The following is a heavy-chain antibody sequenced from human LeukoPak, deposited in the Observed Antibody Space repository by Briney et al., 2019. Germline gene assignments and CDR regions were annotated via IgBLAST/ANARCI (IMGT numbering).Heavy chain of an antibody. CDR2: IFYSGST. Sequence: SEALSLTCTVSGGSISSSGFHWGCIRQPPGKGLEWIGSIFYSGSTYYNPSLKSRVTISVDTSKNQFSLKLSSVTAADTAVFYCVRYVVSGSGIYYFDYWGQGTLVTVSS. CDR3: VRYVVSGSGIYYFDY. CDR1: GGSISSSGFH. D-gene: IGHD3-10*01. J-gene: IGHJ4*02. V-gene: IGHV4-39*01.